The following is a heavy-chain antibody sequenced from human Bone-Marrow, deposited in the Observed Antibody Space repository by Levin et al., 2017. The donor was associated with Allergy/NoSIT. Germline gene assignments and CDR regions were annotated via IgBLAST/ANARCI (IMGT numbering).Heavy chain of an antibody. CDR1: AGSISSSSYY. Sequence: SETLSLTCTVSAGSISSSSYYWGWIRQPPGKGLEWIGNIYYSGSTYYNPSLKSRVTISVDTSKNQFSLKLSSVTAADTAGYYWAGGLTGSGYWGRFGDPWGQGTLVTVSS. V-gene: IGHV4-39*07. J-gene: IGHJ5*02. CDR2: IYYSGST. CDR3: AGGLTGSGYWGRFGDP. D-gene: IGHD3-22*01.